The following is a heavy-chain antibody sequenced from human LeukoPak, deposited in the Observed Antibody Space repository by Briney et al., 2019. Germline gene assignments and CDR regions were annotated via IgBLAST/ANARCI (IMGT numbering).Heavy chain of an antibody. CDR2: ISSSSSYI. Sequence: PGGSLRLSCAASGFTFSSYSMNWVRQAPGKGLEWVSSISSSSSYIYYADSVKGRFTISRDNAKNSLYLQMNSLRAEDTAVYYCARRASVGATNYGPVSYWGQGTLVTVSS. V-gene: IGHV3-21*01. CDR3: ARRASVGATNYGPVSY. CDR1: GFTFSSYS. D-gene: IGHD1-26*01. J-gene: IGHJ4*02.